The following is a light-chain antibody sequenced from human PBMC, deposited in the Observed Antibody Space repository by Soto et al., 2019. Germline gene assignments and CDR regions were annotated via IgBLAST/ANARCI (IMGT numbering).Light chain of an antibody. J-gene: IGKJ1*01. CDR2: DAS. V-gene: IGKV1-5*01. Sequence: DIQMTQSPSTLSASVGDRVTITCRASRSIGDWLAWYQQKPGKAPKLMIYDASTLISGVPSRFSGSGYGTEFTLTISSLQPDDFATYYCRLYNSHSPATFGQGTVVEIK. CDR3: RLYNSHSPAT. CDR1: RSIGDW.